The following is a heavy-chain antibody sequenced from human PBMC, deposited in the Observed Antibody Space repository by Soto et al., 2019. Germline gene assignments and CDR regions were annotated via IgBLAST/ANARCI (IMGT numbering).Heavy chain of an antibody. D-gene: IGHD6-19*01. CDR2: IDGSGGIT. CDR3: VKNSGWFNN. Sequence: XGSLSLSCSASGFTFGTTDMSWVRQAPGEGLEWVSTIDGSGGITYYADSVKGRFTISRNNSRNTVYLQMNSLRGDDTALYYCVKNSGWFNNWGQGALVTVSS. V-gene: IGHV3-23*01. CDR1: GFTFGTTD. J-gene: IGHJ4*02.